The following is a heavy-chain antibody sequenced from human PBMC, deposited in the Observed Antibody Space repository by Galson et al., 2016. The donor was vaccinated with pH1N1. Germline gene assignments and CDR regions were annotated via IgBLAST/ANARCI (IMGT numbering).Heavy chain of an antibody. CDR2: ISFTGGST. CDR1: GLTFSSYA. CDR3: AKGQHRGGSWWGYFEN. D-gene: IGHD2-15*01. J-gene: IGHJ4*02. Sequence: SLRLSCAASGLTFSSYAMTWVRQAPGKGLEWVSFISFTGGSTYYADSVKGRFTISRDNSKKTLYLQMNSLRVEDTAVYYCAKGQHRGGSWWGYFENWGQGTLVTVSS. V-gene: IGHV3-23*01.